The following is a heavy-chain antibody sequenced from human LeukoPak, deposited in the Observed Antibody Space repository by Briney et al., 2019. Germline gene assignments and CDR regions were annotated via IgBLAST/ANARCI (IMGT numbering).Heavy chain of an antibody. CDR2: IYPRDSDT. CDR3: ARRDSSGWYRY. CDR1: GYKFTNYW. Sequence: GESLKISCKGSGYKFTNYWIAWVRQMPGQGLEWLGIIYPRDSDTRYSPSFQGQVTISADKSISTAYLQWSSLKASDTAMYYCARRDSSGWYRYWGQGTLVTVSS. D-gene: IGHD6-19*01. V-gene: IGHV5-51*01. J-gene: IGHJ4*02.